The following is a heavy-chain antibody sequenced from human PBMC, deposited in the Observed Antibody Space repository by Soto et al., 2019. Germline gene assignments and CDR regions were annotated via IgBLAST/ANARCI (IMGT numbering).Heavy chain of an antibody. CDR1: GFTFGTTD. Sequence: QLLQSGGGLVQPGGSLTLSCAASGFTFGTTDMSWVRQAPGEGLEWVSTIDGSGGITYYADSVKGRFTISRDNSRKKVYLQMNSLRGDDTDLYYCVKNSGWFNTWGQGALVTVSS. V-gene: IGHV3-23*01. J-gene: IGHJ5*02. CDR3: VKNSGWFNT. CDR2: IDGSGGIT. D-gene: IGHD3-10*01.